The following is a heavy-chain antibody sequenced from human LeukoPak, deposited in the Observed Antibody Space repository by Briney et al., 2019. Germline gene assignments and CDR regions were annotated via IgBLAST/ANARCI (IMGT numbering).Heavy chain of an antibody. D-gene: IGHD3-3*01. Sequence: KPSETLSLTCAVYGGSFSGYYWSWIRQPPGKGLEWIGEINHSGSPNYNPSLKTQVTIPVDTSKNQFSLKLGSVTAADTAVYYCARDGARGTIFGVTYMDVWGKGTTVTVSS. CDR1: GGSFSGYY. J-gene: IGHJ6*03. V-gene: IGHV4-34*01. CDR2: INHSGSP. CDR3: ARDGARGTIFGVTYMDV.